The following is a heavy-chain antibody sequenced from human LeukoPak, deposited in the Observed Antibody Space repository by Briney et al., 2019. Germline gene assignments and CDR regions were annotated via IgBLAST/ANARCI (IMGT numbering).Heavy chain of an antibody. CDR2: IYYSGST. Sequence: SETLSLTCTVSGGSISSYYWSWVRQPPGKGLEWLGYIYYSGSTSYNPSLKSRVTITVDTSKNQFSLKLSSVTVADTAPYYCAWIRTLGGHPNFDYWGQGTLVTVSS. CDR3: AWIRTLGGHPNFDY. V-gene: IGHV4-59*01. J-gene: IGHJ4*02. D-gene: IGHD1-7*01. CDR1: GGSISSYY.